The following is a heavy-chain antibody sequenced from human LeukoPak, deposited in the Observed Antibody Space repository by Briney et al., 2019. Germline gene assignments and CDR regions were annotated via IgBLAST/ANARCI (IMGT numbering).Heavy chain of an antibody. Sequence: GGSLRLSCAASGFTFSSYAMSWVRQAPGKGLEWVSAISGSGGSTYYADSVKGRFTISRDNSKNTLYLQMNSLRAEDTAVYYCAKLSYSSGRYPNRGWFDPWGQGTLVTVSS. CDR1: GFTFSSYA. D-gene: IGHD6-19*01. V-gene: IGHV3-23*01. CDR2: ISGSGGST. CDR3: AKLSYSSGRYPNRGWFDP. J-gene: IGHJ5*02.